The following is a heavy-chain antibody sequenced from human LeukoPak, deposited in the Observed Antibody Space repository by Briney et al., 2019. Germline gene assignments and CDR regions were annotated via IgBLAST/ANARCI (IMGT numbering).Heavy chain of an antibody. CDR1: GGSFSGYY. CDR3: ARMNSGSYFFDY. D-gene: IGHD1-26*01. J-gene: IGHJ4*02. Sequence: SETLSLTCAVYGGSFSGYYWSWIRQPPGKGLEWIGEINHSGSTNYNPSLKSRVTISVDTSKNQFSLKLSSVTAADTAVYYCARMNSGSYFFDYWGQGTLVTVSS. V-gene: IGHV4-34*01. CDR2: INHSGST.